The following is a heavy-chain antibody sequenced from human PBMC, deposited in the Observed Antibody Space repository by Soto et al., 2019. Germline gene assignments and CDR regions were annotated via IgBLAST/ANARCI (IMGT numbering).Heavy chain of an antibody. J-gene: IGHJ4*02. Sequence: QVQLVQSGAEVKKPGASVKVSCKASGYTFTSSGISWVRQAPGQGLEWMGWSSAYNANTNYAQKLEGGANMTTDSSTSTAYVELRSLRGDDSAVYYCAGVNAIFGVVSNHPYYFDYWGQGTLVTVSS. CDR2: SSAYNANT. CDR3: AGVNAIFGVVSNHPYYFDY. V-gene: IGHV1-18*01. D-gene: IGHD3-3*01. CDR1: GYTFTSSG.